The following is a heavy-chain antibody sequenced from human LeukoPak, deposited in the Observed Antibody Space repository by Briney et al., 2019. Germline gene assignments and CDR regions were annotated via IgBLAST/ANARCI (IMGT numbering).Heavy chain of an antibody. Sequence: APVKASCKASGYTFTGHYMHWVRQAPGQGPEWLGWINPNSGGTIYAQNFQGRVTMTRDTSISTAYMELSRLRSDDTAVYYCARVRMAVGSTSFYYSGMDVWGQGTTVPLCS. J-gene: IGHJ6*02. CDR3: ARVRMAVGSTSFYYSGMDV. D-gene: IGHD6-19*01. CDR2: INPNSGGT. V-gene: IGHV1-2*02. CDR1: GYTFTGHY.